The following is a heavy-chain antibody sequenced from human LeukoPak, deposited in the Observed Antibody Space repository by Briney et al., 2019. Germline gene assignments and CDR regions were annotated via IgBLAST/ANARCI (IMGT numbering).Heavy chain of an antibody. CDR3: ATKPRRYYDSSGYYYYDY. V-gene: IGHV1-24*01. CDR2: FDPEDGET. Sequence: ASVKVSCKVSGYTLTELSMHWVRQAPGKGLEWMGGFDPEDGETIYAQKFQGRVTMTEDTSTDTAYMELSSLRSEDTAVYYCATKPRRYYDSSGYYYYDYWGQGTLVTVSS. CDR1: GYTLTELS. J-gene: IGHJ4*02. D-gene: IGHD3-22*01.